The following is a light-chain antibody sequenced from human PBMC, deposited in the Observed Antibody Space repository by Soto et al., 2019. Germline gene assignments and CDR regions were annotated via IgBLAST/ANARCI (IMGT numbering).Light chain of an antibody. Sequence: DIQMTQSPSSLSASVGDRVTITCRASQSISSYLNWYQQKPGKAPKLLIYAASSLQSGVPSRFSGSGSGTDFTLTISSLQPEDFATYYCQQGYSTPLGPGTKVDIK. J-gene: IGKJ3*01. V-gene: IGKV1-39*01. CDR1: QSISSY. CDR3: QQGYSTP. CDR2: AAS.